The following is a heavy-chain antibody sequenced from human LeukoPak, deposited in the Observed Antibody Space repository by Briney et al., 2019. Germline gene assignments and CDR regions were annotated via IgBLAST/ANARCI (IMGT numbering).Heavy chain of an antibody. CDR2: INHSGST. Sequence: SETLSLTCAVYGGSFSGYYWSWIRQPPGKGLEWIGEINHSGSTNYNPSLKSRVTISVDTSKNQFSLKLSSVTAADRAVYYCARGGGGNKGYWGQGTLVTVSS. CDR1: GGSFSGYY. CDR3: ARGGGGNKGY. V-gene: IGHV4-34*01. D-gene: IGHD4-23*01. J-gene: IGHJ4*02.